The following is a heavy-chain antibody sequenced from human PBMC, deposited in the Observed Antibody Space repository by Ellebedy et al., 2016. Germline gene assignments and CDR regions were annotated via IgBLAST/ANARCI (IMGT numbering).Heavy chain of an antibody. Sequence: SETLSLTCAVYGGSFSGYYWSWIRQPPGKGLEWIGEINHSGSTNYNPSLKSRVTISVDTSKNQFSLKLSSVTAADTAVYYCARGSLGIVVVPAAMGAYFDYWGQGTLVTVSS. D-gene: IGHD2-2*01. CDR2: INHSGST. V-gene: IGHV4-34*01. CDR3: ARGSLGIVVVPAAMGAYFDY. J-gene: IGHJ4*02. CDR1: GGSFSGYY.